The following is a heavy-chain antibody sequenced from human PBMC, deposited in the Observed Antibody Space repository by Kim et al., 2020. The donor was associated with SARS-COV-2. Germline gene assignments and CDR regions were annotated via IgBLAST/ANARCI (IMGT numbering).Heavy chain of an antibody. Sequence: GGSLRLSCAASGFTFSSYWMHWVRQAPGKGLVWVSRINSDGSSTSYADSVKDRFTISRDNAKNTLYLQMNSLRAEDTAVYYCARDRGYSSSWQSEWFDPWGQGTLVTVSS. J-gene: IGHJ5*02. D-gene: IGHD6-13*01. CDR2: INSDGSST. CDR3: ARDRGYSSSWQSEWFDP. CDR1: GFTFSSYW. V-gene: IGHV3-74*01.